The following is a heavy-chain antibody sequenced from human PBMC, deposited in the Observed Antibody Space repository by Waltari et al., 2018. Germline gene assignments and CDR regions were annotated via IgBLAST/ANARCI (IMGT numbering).Heavy chain of an antibody. Sequence: QVQLQESGPGLVKPSETLSLTCAVSGYSISSGYYWGWIRQPPGKGLEWIGIIYHSGSTYYNPSLKSRVTISVDTSKNQFSLKLSSVTAADTAVYYCARGSPSDPYDYWGQGTLVTVSS. V-gene: IGHV4-38-2*01. CDR2: IYHSGST. CDR1: GYSISSGYY. J-gene: IGHJ4*02. CDR3: ARGSPSDPYDY.